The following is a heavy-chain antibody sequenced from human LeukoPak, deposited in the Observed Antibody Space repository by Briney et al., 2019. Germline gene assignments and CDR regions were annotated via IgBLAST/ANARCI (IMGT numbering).Heavy chain of an antibody. D-gene: IGHD3-16*01. J-gene: IGHJ6*04. V-gene: IGHV3-53*01. CDR2: IYAGGSA. CDR1: GFIVSNNY. Sequence: GPLRLSCAASGFIVSNNYMSWVRQAPGKGLEWVSLIYAGGSAYYADSVKGRFTISRDNSKNTLYLQMNSLRAEDTAVYYCAKDSALGAWGKGTTVTVSS. CDR3: AKDSALGA.